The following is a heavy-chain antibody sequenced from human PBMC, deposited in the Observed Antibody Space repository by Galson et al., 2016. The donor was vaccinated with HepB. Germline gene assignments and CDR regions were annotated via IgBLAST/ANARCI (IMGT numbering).Heavy chain of an antibody. CDR1: GGTFSDYT. V-gene: IGHV1-69*08. J-gene: IGHJ6*02. CDR2: IIPMFASA. CDR3: AREDSEQSRYYGMDV. Sequence: SVKVSCKASGGTFSDYTINWVRQAPGQGLEWMGKIIPMFASANYAQTFHGRVTTSVDKSSNTVYMELSSLRSDDTALYYCAREDSEQSRYYGMDVWGQGTPVTVS. D-gene: IGHD1/OR15-1a*01.